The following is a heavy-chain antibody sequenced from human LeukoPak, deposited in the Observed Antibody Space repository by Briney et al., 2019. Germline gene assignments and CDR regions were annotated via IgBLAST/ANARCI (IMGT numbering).Heavy chain of an antibody. D-gene: IGHD3-10*01. CDR1: GGSISSGDYY. CDR2: IYYSGST. J-gene: IGHJ3*01. CDR3: ARSSTYYYGSGVR. Sequence: PSETLSLTCTVSGGSISSGDYYWSWIRQPPGKGLEWIGYIYYSGSTYYDPSLKSRVTISVDTSKNQFSLKLSFVTAADTAVYYCARSSTYYYGSGVRWGQGTMVTVSS. V-gene: IGHV4-30-4*01.